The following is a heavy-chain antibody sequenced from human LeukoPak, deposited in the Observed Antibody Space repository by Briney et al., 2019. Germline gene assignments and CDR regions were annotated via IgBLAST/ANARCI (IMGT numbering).Heavy chain of an antibody. CDR3: ARGKDGYNYFDY. Sequence: GEGRKSSYKACGYSFTTYWIGWGRPMTGKGRGWRGGIYPGDSDTRYSLSFQGQVPISADKSISTAYLQWSSLKASDTAMYYCARGKDGYNYFDYWGQGTLVTVSS. J-gene: IGHJ4*02. CDR2: IYPGDSDT. D-gene: IGHD5-24*01. CDR1: GYSFTTYW. V-gene: IGHV5-51*01.